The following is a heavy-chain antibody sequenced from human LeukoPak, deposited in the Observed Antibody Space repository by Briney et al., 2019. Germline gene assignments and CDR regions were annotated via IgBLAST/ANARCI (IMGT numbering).Heavy chain of an antibody. CDR1: GFSFGSDW. Sequence: PGGSLRLSCAASGFSFGSDWMTWVRQAPGKGLEWLASLKQDGREKYYVDSVKGRFTISRDNAKNSLYLQMNGLRAEDTAVYYCARAPGWGSYSDFWGQGTLVTVSS. J-gene: IGHJ4*02. CDR2: LKQDGREK. CDR3: ARAPGWGSYSDF. V-gene: IGHV3-7*01. D-gene: IGHD3-16*01.